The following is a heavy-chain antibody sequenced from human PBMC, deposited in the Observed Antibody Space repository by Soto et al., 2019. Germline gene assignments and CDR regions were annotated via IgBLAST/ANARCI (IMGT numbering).Heavy chain of an antibody. V-gene: IGHV4-61*01. CDR3: ASVLHGSGSYNWFDP. J-gene: IGHJ5*02. CDR1: GGSVSSGSYY. Sequence: SETLSLTCTVSGGSVSSGSYYWSWIRQPPGKGLEWIGYIYYSGSTNYNPSLKSRVTISVDTSKNQFSLKLSSVTAADTAVYYCASVLHGSGSYNWFDPWGQGTRVTVYS. CDR2: IYYSGST. D-gene: IGHD3-10*01.